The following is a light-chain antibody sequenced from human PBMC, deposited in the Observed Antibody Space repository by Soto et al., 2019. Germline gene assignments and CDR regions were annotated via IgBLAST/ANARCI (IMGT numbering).Light chain of an antibody. CDR1: RSVSSSF. CDR3: QQYGSSPPLT. CDR2: GAS. Sequence: EIVLTQSPGTLSLSPGGRATLSCRASRSVSSSFLAWYQQKPGQAPGLRIYGASSRATGIPDRFSGSGSGRDFTLTISRLEPEDFAVYYCQQYGSSPPLTFGGGTKVEIK. J-gene: IGKJ4*01. V-gene: IGKV3-20*01.